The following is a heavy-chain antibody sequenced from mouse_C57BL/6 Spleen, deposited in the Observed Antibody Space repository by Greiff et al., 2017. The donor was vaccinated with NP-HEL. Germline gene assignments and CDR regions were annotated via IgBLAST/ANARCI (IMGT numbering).Heavy chain of an antibody. Sequence: VQLQQSGPELVKPGASVKISCKASGYTFTDYYMNWVKQSHGKSLEWIGDINPNNGGTSYNQKFKGKATLTVDKSSSTAYMELRSLTSENSAVYYYARPIYYYGSSYYYWGQGTTLTVSS. CDR2: INPNNGGT. V-gene: IGHV1-26*01. J-gene: IGHJ2*01. D-gene: IGHD1-1*01. CDR3: ARPIYYYGSSYYY. CDR1: GYTFTDYY.